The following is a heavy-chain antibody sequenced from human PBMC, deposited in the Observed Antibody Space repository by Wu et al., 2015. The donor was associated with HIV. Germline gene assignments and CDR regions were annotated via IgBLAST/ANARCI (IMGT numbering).Heavy chain of an antibody. D-gene: IGHD1/OR15-1a*01. CDR2: IFPLFGTT. V-gene: IGHV1-69*13. CDR1: GGTFRSQP. Sequence: QVQLVQSGAEVKKPGSSVKVSCKASGGTFRSQPISWVRQAPGQGLEWMGKIFPLFGTTNYAQDFQGRVTITADESTSTAYVELSSLRSEDTAVYYCAFRSRLGNMEAFDVWGQGTKVIVSS. J-gene: IGHJ3*01. CDR3: AFRSRLGNMEAFDV.